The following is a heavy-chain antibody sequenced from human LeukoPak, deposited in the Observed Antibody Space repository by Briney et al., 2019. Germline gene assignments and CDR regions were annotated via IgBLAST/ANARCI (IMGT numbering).Heavy chain of an antibody. J-gene: IGHJ3*02. V-gene: IGHV4-39*01. CDR1: GGSISSSSYY. CDR3: AKAVVPAAFDT. D-gene: IGHD2-2*01. Sequence: PSETLSLTCTVSGGSISSSSYYWGWIRQPPGKGLEWIGSIYYSGSTYYNPSLKSRVTISVDTSKNQFSLKLSSVTAADTAVYYCAKAVVPAAFDTWGQGTMVTVSS. CDR2: IYYSGST.